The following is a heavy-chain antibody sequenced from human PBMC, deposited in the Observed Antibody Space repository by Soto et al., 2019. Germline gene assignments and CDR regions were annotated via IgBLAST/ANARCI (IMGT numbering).Heavy chain of an antibody. Sequence: SETLSLTCTVSGGSISSGGYYWSWIRQHPGKGLEWIGYIYYSGCTYYNPSLKSRVTISVDTSKNQFSLKLSSVTAADTALYYCARLISLNWFDPWGQGTLVTVSS. J-gene: IGHJ5*02. CDR3: ARLISLNWFDP. CDR2: IYYSGCT. V-gene: IGHV4-31*03. D-gene: IGHD2-8*01. CDR1: GGSISSGGYY.